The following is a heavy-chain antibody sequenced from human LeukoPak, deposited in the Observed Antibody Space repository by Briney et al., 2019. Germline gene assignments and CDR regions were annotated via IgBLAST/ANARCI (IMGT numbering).Heavy chain of an antibody. CDR3: ARQTGSGLFSLP. Sequence: SETLSLTCTVSGGSISSYYWSWIRQPPGKGLEWIGYIYYSGSTNYNPSLKSRVTISVDTSKNRFSLKLSSVTAADTAVYYCARQTGSGLFSLPGGQGTLVTVSS. CDR1: GGSISSYY. V-gene: IGHV4-59*08. CDR2: IYYSGST. J-gene: IGHJ4*02. D-gene: IGHD3-10*01.